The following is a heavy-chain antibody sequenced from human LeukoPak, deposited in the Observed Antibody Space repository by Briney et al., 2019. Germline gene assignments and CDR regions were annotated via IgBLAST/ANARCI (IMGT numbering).Heavy chain of an antibody. CDR3: AITIQYSGSSKLGY. CDR1: GYTFTSYG. J-gene: IGHJ4*02. V-gene: IGHV1-18*01. Sequence: ASVKVSCKASGYTFTSYGISWVRQAPGQGLEWMGWISAYNGNTNYAQKLQGRVTMTTDTSTSTAYMELRSLRSDDTAVYYCAITIQYSGSSKLGYWGQGTLVTVSS. D-gene: IGHD1-26*01. CDR2: ISAYNGNT.